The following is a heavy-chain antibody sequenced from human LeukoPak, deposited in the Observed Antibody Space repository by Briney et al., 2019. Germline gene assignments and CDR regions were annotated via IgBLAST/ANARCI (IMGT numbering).Heavy chain of an antibody. CDR1: GGSINRDY. Sequence: PSETLSLTCTVSGGSINRDYWNWVRQPAGKGLEWIGRIHKSGKTNYNPSLKSRVTMSVDTSKHQFSLKLSSVTAADTAVYYCARDMGIEYYGSGGLAFDIWGQGTMVTVSS. V-gene: IGHV4-4*07. D-gene: IGHD3-10*01. CDR3: ARDMGIEYYGSGGLAFDI. CDR2: IHKSGKT. J-gene: IGHJ3*02.